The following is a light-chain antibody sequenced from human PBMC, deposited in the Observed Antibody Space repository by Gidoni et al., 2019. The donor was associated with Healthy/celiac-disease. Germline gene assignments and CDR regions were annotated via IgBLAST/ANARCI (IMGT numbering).Light chain of an antibody. CDR2: AAS. J-gene: IGKJ2*01. CDR1: QGIRTD. Sequence: DIQTTQSPSSLSASVGDRVTSTCRASQGIRTDLGWYQQKPGKAPKRLIYAASSLQSGVPSRFSGSGSGTEFTLTISSLQPEDFATYYCLQHNSYPLTFGQGTKLEIK. V-gene: IGKV1-17*01. CDR3: LQHNSYPLT.